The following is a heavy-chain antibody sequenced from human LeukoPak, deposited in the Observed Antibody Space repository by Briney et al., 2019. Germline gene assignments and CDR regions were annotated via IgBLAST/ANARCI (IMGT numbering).Heavy chain of an antibody. CDR3: ARGKHNSGWYGRAFDI. D-gene: IGHD6-19*01. CDR2: IYSGGNT. CDR1: GLTVSSNY. J-gene: IGHJ3*02. Sequence: PGGSLRLSCAASGLTVSSNYMSWVRQAPGKGLEWVSVIYSGGNTYYADPVKGRFTISRDNSKNTLYLQMNSLRAEDTAVYYCARGKHNSGWYGRAFDIWGQGSMVTVSS. V-gene: IGHV3-53*01.